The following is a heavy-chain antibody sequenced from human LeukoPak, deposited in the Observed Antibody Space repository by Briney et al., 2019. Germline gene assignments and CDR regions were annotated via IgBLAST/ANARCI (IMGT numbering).Heavy chain of an antibody. D-gene: IGHD6-19*01. Sequence: ASVKVSCKASGYTFTRYHMHWLRQAPGQGLEWMGIINPSGGSTRYAQKFQGRVTMTRDTSTSTVYMEVGSLRSEDTAVYYCARSVYTIIAVAEGATNWFDPWGQGTLVTVSS. CDR3: ARSVYTIIAVAEGATNWFDP. J-gene: IGHJ5*02. CDR2: INPSGGST. CDR1: GYTFTRYH. V-gene: IGHV1-46*01.